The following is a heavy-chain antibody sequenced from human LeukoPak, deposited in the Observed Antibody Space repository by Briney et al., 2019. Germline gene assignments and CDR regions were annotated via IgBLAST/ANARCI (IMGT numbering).Heavy chain of an antibody. Sequence: GASVKVSCKASGGTFITYAISWVRQAPGQGLEWMGGIIPIFGTANYAQKFQGRVTITADTSTSTAYMELSSLRSEDTAVYYCARELGRFCSGTSCPRGAFDIWGQGTMVTVSS. D-gene: IGHD2-2*01. CDR3: ARELGRFCSGTSCPRGAFDI. V-gene: IGHV1-69*06. CDR2: IIPIFGTA. CDR1: GGTFITYA. J-gene: IGHJ3*02.